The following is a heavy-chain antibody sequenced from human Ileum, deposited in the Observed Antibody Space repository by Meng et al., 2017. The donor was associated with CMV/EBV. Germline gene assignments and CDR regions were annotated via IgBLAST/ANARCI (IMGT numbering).Heavy chain of an antibody. CDR2: TYYRSKWYS. J-gene: IGHJ4*02. CDR1: GDSVSSNIAA. D-gene: IGHD1/OR15-1a*01. Sequence: QVQTQQPGPGLVNPSQTPSLTCAISGDSVSSNIAAWNWIRQSPSRGLEWLGRTYYRSKWYSDSAISVRSRLSVSPDTSRNQFSLQLTSVTPEDTAVYYCARGSHGTTVSLFDSWGQGILVTVSS. CDR3: ARGSHGTTVSLFDS. V-gene: IGHV6-1*01.